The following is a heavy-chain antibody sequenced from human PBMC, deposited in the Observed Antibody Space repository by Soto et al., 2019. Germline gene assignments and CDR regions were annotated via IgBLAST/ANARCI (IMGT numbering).Heavy chain of an antibody. CDR2: IYWDDDK. CDR1: GFSLSTGGVG. D-gene: IGHD2-21*02. Sequence: QITLKESGPTLVKPTQTLTLTCTFSGFSLSTGGVGVGWIRQPPGEALEWLALIYWDDDKRYSPSLESRLTITKDTSKNQVVLTMTNMDPVDIATYYCAHSRCGGDCLQSYSSHYYYGMDVWGQGTTVTVSS. V-gene: IGHV2-5*02. J-gene: IGHJ6*02. CDR3: AHSRCGGDCLQSYSSHYYYGMDV.